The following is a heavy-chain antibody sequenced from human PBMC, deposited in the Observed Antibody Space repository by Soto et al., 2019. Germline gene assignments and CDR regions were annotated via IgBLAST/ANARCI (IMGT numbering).Heavy chain of an antibody. CDR3: ARGDLQLLSWDHDSSANLDY. CDR2: ISPSGGST. Sequence: QVQLVQSGAEVTKPGASVKVSCKASGYSFTNFYMHWVRQAPRQGLEWMGVISPSGGSTRYAQKLQGKVTMTRDTSTSTVHMELSSLRSEDTAVYYCARGDLQLLSWDHDSSANLDYWGQGSLVTVSS. V-gene: IGHV1-46*01. D-gene: IGHD3-22*01. J-gene: IGHJ4*02. CDR1: GYSFTNFY.